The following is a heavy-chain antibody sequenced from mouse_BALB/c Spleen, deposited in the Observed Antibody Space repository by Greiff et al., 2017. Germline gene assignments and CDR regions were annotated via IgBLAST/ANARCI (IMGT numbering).Heavy chain of an antibody. D-gene: IGHD2-1*01. J-gene: IGHJ3*01. CDR2: ISSGGSYT. Sequence: EVQRVESGGGLVKPGGSLKLSCAASGFTFSSYAMSWVRQSPEKRLEWVAEISSGGSYTYYPDTVTGRFTISRDNAKNTLYLEMSSLRSEDTAMYYCARDQGGNYVGFAYWGQGTLVTVSA. V-gene: IGHV5-9-4*01. CDR3: ARDQGGNYVGFAY. CDR1: GFTFSSYA.